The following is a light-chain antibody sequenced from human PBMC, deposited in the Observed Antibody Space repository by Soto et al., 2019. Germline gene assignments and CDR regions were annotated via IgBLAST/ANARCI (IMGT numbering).Light chain of an antibody. J-gene: IGKJ4*01. Sequence: DIQMTQSPSTLSASVRDRVTITCRASQIISTWLAWYQQKPGKAPNLLIYKASRLESGVPSRFSGSGSGTEFTLTISSLQPDDFATYYCQQYDSWPLTFGGGTKVEIK. CDR1: QIISTW. V-gene: IGKV1-5*03. CDR3: QQYDSWPLT. CDR2: KAS.